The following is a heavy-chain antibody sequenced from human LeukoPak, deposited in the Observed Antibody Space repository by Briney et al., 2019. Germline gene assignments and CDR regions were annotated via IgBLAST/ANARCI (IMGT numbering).Heavy chain of an antibody. CDR2: IDHSGYT. CDR3: ARVSGSYYPGWFDP. V-gene: IGHV4-61*08. J-gene: IGHJ5*02. Sequence: SETLSLTCAVSGGSISSGGYSWSWIRQPPGKGLEWIGYIDHSGYTNYNRSLKSRVTISVDTSKNQFSLKLSSVTAADTAVYYCARVSGSYYPGWFDPWGQGTLVTVSS. CDR1: GGSISSGGYS. D-gene: IGHD1-26*01.